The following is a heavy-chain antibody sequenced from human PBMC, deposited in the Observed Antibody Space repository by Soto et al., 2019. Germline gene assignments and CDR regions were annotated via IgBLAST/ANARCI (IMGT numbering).Heavy chain of an antibody. CDR1: GYTFTSYG. CDR3: ARDGDCSSTSCYEVLFDY. CDR2: IGAYNGNT. V-gene: IGHV1-18*01. Sequence: SVKVSCKASGYTFTSYGISWVRQAPGQGLEWMGWIGAYNGNTNYAQKLQGRVTMTTDTSTSTAYMELRSLRSDDTAVYYCARDGDCSSTSCYEVLFDYWGQGTLVTVS. D-gene: IGHD2-2*01. J-gene: IGHJ4*02.